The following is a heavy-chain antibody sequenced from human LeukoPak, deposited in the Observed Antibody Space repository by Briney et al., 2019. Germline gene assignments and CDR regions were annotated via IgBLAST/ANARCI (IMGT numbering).Heavy chain of an antibody. D-gene: IGHD4-17*01. J-gene: IGHJ4*02. CDR2: ISDDGKNK. CDR3: ARVASYGDYDDY. CDR1: GFTFTIYA. V-gene: IGHV3-30*04. Sequence: RRSLRLSCAASGFTFTIYAMHWGRQAAGKVLGWVAVISDDGKNKYYADSVKGRFTIFRDNSKNTLYLQMNSLRAEDTAVYYCARVASYGDYDDYWGQGTLVTVSS.